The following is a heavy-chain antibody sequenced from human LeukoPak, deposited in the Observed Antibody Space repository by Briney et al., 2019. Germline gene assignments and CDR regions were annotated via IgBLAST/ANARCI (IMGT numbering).Heavy chain of an antibody. V-gene: IGHV3-64*01. CDR1: GFTFSSYA. CDR3: ARDRGITGTTLDY. Sequence: GALRLSCAASGFTFSSYAMHWVRQAPGKGLEYVSAISSNGGSTYYANSVKGRFTISRDNSKNTLYLQMGSLRAEDMAVYYCARDRGITGTTLDYWGQGTLVTVSS. D-gene: IGHD1-20*01. J-gene: IGHJ4*02. CDR2: ISSNGGST.